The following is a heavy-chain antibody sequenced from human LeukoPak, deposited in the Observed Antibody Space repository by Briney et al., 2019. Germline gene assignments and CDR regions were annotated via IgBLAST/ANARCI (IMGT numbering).Heavy chain of an antibody. CDR1: GYTFTSYG. D-gene: IGHD5-12*01. J-gene: IGHJ4*02. Sequence: PSVTVSCKASGYTFTSYGISWVRQAPGQGLEWMGWISAYNGNTNYAQKPQGRVTMTTDTSTSTAYMELRSLRSDDTAVYYCARDLLNSGYVYWGQGTLVTVSS. CDR2: ISAYNGNT. CDR3: ARDLLNSGYVY. V-gene: IGHV1-18*01.